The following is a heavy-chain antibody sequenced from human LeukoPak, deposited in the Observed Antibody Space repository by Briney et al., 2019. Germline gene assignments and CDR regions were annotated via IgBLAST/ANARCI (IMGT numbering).Heavy chain of an antibody. CDR1: GGSISSSSYS. CDR2: IYYSGST. V-gene: IGHV4-39*01. CDR3: ARHASQAPGSDAFDI. Sequence: SETLSLTCTVSGGSISSSSYSWGCIRQPPGKGLEWIGSIYYSGSTNYNPSLESRVTISVDTSKNQFSLKLSSVTAADTAVYYCARHASQAPGSDAFDIWGQGTMVTVSS. D-gene: IGHD6-25*01. J-gene: IGHJ3*02.